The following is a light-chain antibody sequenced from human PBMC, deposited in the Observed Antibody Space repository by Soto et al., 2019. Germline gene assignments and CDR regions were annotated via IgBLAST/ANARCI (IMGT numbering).Light chain of an antibody. CDR3: QQYESTPPT. CDR2: WAS. J-gene: IGKJ2*01. V-gene: IGKV4-1*01. Sequence: DIVMTQSPDSLAVSLGERATINCKSSQSVLYSSNNKNYLAWYQQRPGQPPKLLIYWASTRESGVPDRFSGNGAGTNFPPPLPRLQAEGGAVYYCQQYESTPPTFGQGTKLEIK. CDR1: QSVLYSSNNKNY.